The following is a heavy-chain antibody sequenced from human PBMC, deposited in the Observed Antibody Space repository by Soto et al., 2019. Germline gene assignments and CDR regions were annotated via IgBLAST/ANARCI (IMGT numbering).Heavy chain of an antibody. CDR1: GGSISSYY. D-gene: IGHD3-22*01. CDR2: IYYRGST. CDR3: ASQRLYDSTSYPIDY. J-gene: IGHJ4*02. Sequence: PSETLSLTCTVSGGSISSYYWSWIRQPPGKGLEWIGYIYYRGSTNYNPSLKSRVTISIDTSKSQFSLKLSSVTAADTAVYYCASQRLYDSTSYPIDYWGQGTLVTVSS. V-gene: IGHV4-59*01.